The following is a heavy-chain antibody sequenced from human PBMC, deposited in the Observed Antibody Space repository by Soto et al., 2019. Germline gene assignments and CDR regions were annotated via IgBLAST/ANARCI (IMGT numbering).Heavy chain of an antibody. CDR3: VKSLLWFGESPFDY. V-gene: IGHV3-64D*08. CDR2: ISSNGGST. J-gene: IGHJ4*02. Sequence: GGSLRLSCSASGFTFSSYAMHWVRQAPGKGLEYVSAISSNGGSTYYADSVRGRFTISRDNSKNTLYLQMSSLRAEDTAVYYCVKSLLWFGESPFDYWGQGTLVTVSS. D-gene: IGHD3-10*01. CDR1: GFTFSSYA.